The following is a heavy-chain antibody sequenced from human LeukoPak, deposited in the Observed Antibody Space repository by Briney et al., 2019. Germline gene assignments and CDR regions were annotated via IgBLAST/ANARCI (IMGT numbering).Heavy chain of an antibody. V-gene: IGHV1-2*02. CDR3: ARDYPRSSTSFDY. D-gene: IGHD2-2*01. Sequence: ASVKVSCKASGYTFTGYYMHWVRQAPGQGLEWMGWINPNSGGTNYAQKFQGRVTMTRDTSISTAYMELSRLRSDDTAVYYCARDYPRSSTSFDYWGQGTLVTVSS. CDR1: GYTFTGYY. CDR2: INPNSGGT. J-gene: IGHJ4*02.